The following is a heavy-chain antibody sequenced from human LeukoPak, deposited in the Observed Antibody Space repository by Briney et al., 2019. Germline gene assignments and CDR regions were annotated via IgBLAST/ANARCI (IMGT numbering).Heavy chain of an antibody. CDR2: IYTSGST. CDR3: ARDKRGYWEPDY. Sequence: SETLSLTCTVSGGSISSGSYYWSWIRQPAGKGLEWIGRIYTSGSTNYNPSLKSRVTISVDTSKNQFSLKLSSVTAADTAVYYCARDKRGYWEPDYWGQGTLVTVSS. V-gene: IGHV4-61*02. CDR1: GGSISSGSYY. D-gene: IGHD1-26*01. J-gene: IGHJ4*02.